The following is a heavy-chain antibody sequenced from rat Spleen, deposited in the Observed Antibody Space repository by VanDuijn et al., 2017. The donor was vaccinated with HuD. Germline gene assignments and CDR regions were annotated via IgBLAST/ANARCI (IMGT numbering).Heavy chain of an antibody. D-gene: IGHD1-12*02. J-gene: IGHJ4*01. CDR3: ATDGFYDGTYYAVYVMDA. CDR1: GFTFNNYW. Sequence: EVQLVESGGGLVQPGGSLKLSCVASGFTFNNYWMTWIRQAPGKGLEWVASISYDVRSSYYRDSVKARFTISRYNAKSTLYLQMDSLRSEDTATYYCATDGFYDGTYYAVYVMDAWGQGASVTVSS. V-gene: IGHV5-31*01. CDR2: ISYDVRSS.